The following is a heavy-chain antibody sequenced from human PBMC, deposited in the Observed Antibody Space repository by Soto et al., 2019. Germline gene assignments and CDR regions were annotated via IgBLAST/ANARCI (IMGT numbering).Heavy chain of an antibody. CDR3: TTDPYGSGGYYYYYYGMDV. CDR1: GFTFSNAW. V-gene: IGHV3-15*01. J-gene: IGHJ6*02. CDR2: IKSKTAIENK. D-gene: IGHD3-10*01. Sequence: PGGSLRLSCAASGFTFSNAWMSWVRQAPGKGLEWVARIKSKTAIENKDYAATVKGRFTISRDHSKNTLYLQMNSLKTEDTAVYYCTTDPYGSGGYYYYYYGMDVWGQGTTVTVSS.